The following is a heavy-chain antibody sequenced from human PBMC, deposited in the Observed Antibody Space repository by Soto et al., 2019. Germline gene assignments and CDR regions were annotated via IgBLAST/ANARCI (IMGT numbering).Heavy chain of an antibody. CDR2: INPSGGST. V-gene: IGHV1-46*01. D-gene: IGHD2-2*01. CDR3: AALVVPAAIKNYYYYGMDV. CDR1: GYTFTSYY. Sequence: ASVKVSCKASGYTFTSYYMHWVRQAPGQGLEWMGIINPSGGSTSYAQKFQGRVTMTEDTSTDTAYMELSSLRSEDTAVYYCAALVVPAAIKNYYYYGMDVWGQGTTVTVSS. J-gene: IGHJ6*02.